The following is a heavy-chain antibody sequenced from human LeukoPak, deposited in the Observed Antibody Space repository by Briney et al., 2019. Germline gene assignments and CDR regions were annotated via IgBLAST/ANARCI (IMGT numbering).Heavy chain of an antibody. CDR1: GGSISSYY. D-gene: IGHD5-18*01. V-gene: IGHV4-4*07. CDR2: IYTSGST. Sequence: PSETLSLTCTVSGGSISSYYWSWIPQPPGKGLEWIGRIYTSGSTNYNPSLKSRVTMSVDTSKNQFSLKLSSVTAADTAVYYCARAADTAMYYYYYMDVWGKGTTVTVSS. J-gene: IGHJ6*03. CDR3: ARAADTAMYYYYYMDV.